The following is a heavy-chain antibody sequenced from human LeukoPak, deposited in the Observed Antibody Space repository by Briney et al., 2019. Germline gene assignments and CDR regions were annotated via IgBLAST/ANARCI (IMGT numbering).Heavy chain of an antibody. J-gene: IGHJ3*02. Sequence: ASVKVSCKASGYTFTNYDITWVRQAPGQGLEWLGWISAYSGNTYYAQILQGRVTMTTDTSTSTAYMELRSLRSDDTAVYYCARGGVAAAGTDAFDIWGQGTMLTVSS. D-gene: IGHD6-13*01. CDR1: GYTFTNYD. V-gene: IGHV1-18*01. CDR3: ARGGVAAAGTDAFDI. CDR2: ISAYSGNT.